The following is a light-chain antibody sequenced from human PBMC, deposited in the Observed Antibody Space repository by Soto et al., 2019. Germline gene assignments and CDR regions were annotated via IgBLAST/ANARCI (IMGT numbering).Light chain of an antibody. CDR1: TSNIGNNY. CDR2: DNN. V-gene: IGLV1-51*01. Sequence: QSALPQPPSVPAAPGQKVTISCSGSTSNIGNNYVSWYQQLPGTAPKLLIDDNNKRPSGIPDRFSGSKSGRSATLGITGLQTGDEADDYCGTWDSSLSAYVFGTGTKVTVL. J-gene: IGLJ1*01. CDR3: GTWDSSLSAYV.